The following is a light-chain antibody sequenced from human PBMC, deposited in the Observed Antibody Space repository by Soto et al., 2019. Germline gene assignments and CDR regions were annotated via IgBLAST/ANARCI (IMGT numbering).Light chain of an antibody. Sequence: EIVLTQSPATLSLSPGERATLSCRASQTVTSSLAWYQQKPGQAPRLLIYAASNRATGIPARFSGSGSGTDFTLNISSLEPEDFAVYYCQQRHNWPRTFGQGTKVEVK. CDR2: AAS. CDR1: QTVTSS. J-gene: IGKJ1*01. V-gene: IGKV3-11*01. CDR3: QQRHNWPRT.